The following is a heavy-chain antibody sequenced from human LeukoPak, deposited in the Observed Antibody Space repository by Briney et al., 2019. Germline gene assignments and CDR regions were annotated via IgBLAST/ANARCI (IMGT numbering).Heavy chain of an antibody. Sequence: GGSLRLSCVASGFSFSDHWMNWFRQAPGKGLEWVATIKKDGSEQYYVDSMKGRFTISRDNSKNTLYLQMNSLRAEDTAVYYCARERGTVGWFDPWGQGTLVTVSS. V-gene: IGHV3-7*03. CDR3: ARERGTVGWFDP. D-gene: IGHD2-8*02. J-gene: IGHJ5*02. CDR1: GFSFSDHW. CDR2: IKKDGSEQ.